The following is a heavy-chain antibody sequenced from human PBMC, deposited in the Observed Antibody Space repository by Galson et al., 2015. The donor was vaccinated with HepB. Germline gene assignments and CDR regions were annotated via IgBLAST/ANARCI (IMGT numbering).Heavy chain of an antibody. V-gene: IGHV3-21*01. D-gene: IGHD7-27*01. CDR1: GFTFSSYS. CDR3: ARGTGIRDWYFDL. CDR2: ISSSSSYI. Sequence: SLRLSCAASGFTFSSYSMNWVRQAPGKGLEWVSSISSSSSYIYYADSVKGRFTISRDNAKNSLYLQMNSLRAEDTAVYYCARGTGIRDWYFDLWGRGTLVTVSS. J-gene: IGHJ2*01.